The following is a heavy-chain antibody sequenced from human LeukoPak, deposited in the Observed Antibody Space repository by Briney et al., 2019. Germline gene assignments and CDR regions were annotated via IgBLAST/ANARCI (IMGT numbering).Heavy chain of an antibody. CDR1: GGSISSGDYF. D-gene: IGHD6-19*01. Sequence: PSETLSLTCNVSGGSISSGDYFWSWIRQPPGKGLQWIGYIYHSGSAYYSPSLRSRFTISVDTSENHFSLKVRSVTATDTAVYYCARAELTAGTKYFDLWRRGTLVTVSS. CDR2: IYHSGSA. CDR3: ARAELTAGTKYFDL. J-gene: IGHJ2*01. V-gene: IGHV4-30-4*01.